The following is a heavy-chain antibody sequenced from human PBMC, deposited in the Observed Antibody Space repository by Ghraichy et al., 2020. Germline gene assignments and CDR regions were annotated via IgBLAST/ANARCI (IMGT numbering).Heavy chain of an antibody. V-gene: IGHV4-38-2*02. Sequence: SETLSLTCTVSGYSISSGYYWGWIRQPPGKGLEWIGSIYHSGSTYYNPSLKSRVTISVDTSKNQFSLKLSSVTAADTAVYYCARESIFGVVIVGFDYWGQGTLVTVSS. J-gene: IGHJ4*02. CDR1: GYSISSGYY. CDR2: IYHSGST. CDR3: ARESIFGVVIVGFDY. D-gene: IGHD3-3*01.